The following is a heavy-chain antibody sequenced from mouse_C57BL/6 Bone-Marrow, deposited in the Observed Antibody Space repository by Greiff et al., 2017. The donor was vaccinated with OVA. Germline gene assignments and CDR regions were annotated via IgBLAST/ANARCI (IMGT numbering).Heavy chain of an antibody. D-gene: IGHD3-2*02. CDR1: GYTFTSYW. V-gene: IGHV1-59*01. CDR2: IDPSDSYT. J-gene: IGHJ4*01. Sequence: QVQLQQSGAELVRPGTSVKLSCKASGYTFTSYWMHWVKQRPGQGLEWIGVIDPSDSYTNYNQKFKGKATLTVDTSSSTAYMQLSSLTSEDSAVYYCARLGSSGYDYAMDYWGQGTSVTVSS. CDR3: ARLGSSGYDYAMDY.